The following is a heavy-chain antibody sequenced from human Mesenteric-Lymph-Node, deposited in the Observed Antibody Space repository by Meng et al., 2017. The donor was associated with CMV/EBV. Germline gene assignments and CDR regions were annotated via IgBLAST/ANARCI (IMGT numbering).Heavy chain of an antibody. CDR1: AVSISSSSYY. V-gene: IGHV4-39*07. D-gene: IGHD3-22*01. J-gene: IGHJ4*02. CDR3: ARDGDYYDSSGYNPFDY. Sequence: QLQLQESGPGLVKPSETLSLTCTVSAVSISSSSYYWGWIRQPPGKGLEWIGSIYYSGSTYYNPSLKSRVTISVDTSKNQFSLKLSSVTAADTAVYYCARDGDYYDSSGYNPFDYWGQGTLVTVSS. CDR2: IYYSGST.